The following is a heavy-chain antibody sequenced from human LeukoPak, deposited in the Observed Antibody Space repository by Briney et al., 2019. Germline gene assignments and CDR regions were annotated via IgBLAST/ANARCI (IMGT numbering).Heavy chain of an antibody. CDR1: GASISSNNW. D-gene: IGHD4-17*01. CDR2: IYHSGST. CDR3: AKMGNPAAVTTDY. Sequence: PSETLSLTCAVSGASISSNNWWWSWVRQPPGKGLEWIGEIYHSGSTYYNPSLKSRVTISVDTSKNQFSLKLSSVTAADTAIYYCAKMGNPAAVTTDYWGQGTLVTVSS. V-gene: IGHV4-4*02. J-gene: IGHJ4*02.